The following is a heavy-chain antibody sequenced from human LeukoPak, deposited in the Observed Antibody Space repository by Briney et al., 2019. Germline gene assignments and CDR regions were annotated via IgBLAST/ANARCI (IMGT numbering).Heavy chain of an antibody. CDR1: GGTFSSYA. V-gene: IGHV1-69*13. J-gene: IGHJ6*02. Sequence: SVKVSCKASGGTFSSYAISWVRQAPGQGLEWMGGIIPIFGTANYAQKFQGRVTITADESTSTAYMELSSLRSEDTAVYCCATMGVIIPHGYYYGMDVWGQGTTVTVSS. D-gene: IGHD3-10*01. CDR3: ATMGVIIPHGYYYGMDV. CDR2: IIPIFGTA.